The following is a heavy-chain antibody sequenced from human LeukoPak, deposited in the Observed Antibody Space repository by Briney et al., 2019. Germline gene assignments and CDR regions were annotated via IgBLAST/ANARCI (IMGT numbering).Heavy chain of an antibody. J-gene: IGHJ4*02. D-gene: IGHD3-3*01. Sequence: GGSLRLSCAASGFTFSSYGMHWVRQAPGKGLEWVAFIRYDGSNKYYADSVKGRFTISRDNSKNTLYLQMNSLRAEDTAVYYCGGSFWSGPDDYWVHNYWGQGTLVTVSS. CDR2: IRYDGSNK. V-gene: IGHV3-30*02. CDR3: GGSFWSGPDDYWVHNY. CDR1: GFTFSSYG.